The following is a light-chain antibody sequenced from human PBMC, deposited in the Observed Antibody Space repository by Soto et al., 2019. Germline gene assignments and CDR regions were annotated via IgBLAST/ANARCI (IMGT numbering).Light chain of an antibody. J-gene: IGKJ4*01. CDR1: QSVSSN. V-gene: IGKV3-15*01. CDR2: GAS. Sequence: EIVLTQSPGTLSLSPGERATLSCSASQSVSSNHLAWYQQKPGQAPRLLIYGASTRATGIPARFSGSGSGTEFTLSISSLQSEDFAVYYCQQYNNWPPLTFGGGTKVDIK. CDR3: QQYNNWPPLT.